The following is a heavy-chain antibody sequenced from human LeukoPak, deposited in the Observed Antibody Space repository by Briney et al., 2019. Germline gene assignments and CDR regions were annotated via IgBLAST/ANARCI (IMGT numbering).Heavy chain of an antibody. D-gene: IGHD4-17*01. J-gene: IGHJ2*01. CDR3: ARASTVPEL. CDR1: GGSFSGYY. V-gene: IGHV4-34*01. CDR2: INHSGST. Sequence: SETLSLTCAVYGGSFSGYYWSWIRQPPGKGLEWIGEINHSGSTNYNPSLKSRVTISVDTSKNQFSLKLSSVTAADTAVYYCARASTVPELWGRGTLVTVSS.